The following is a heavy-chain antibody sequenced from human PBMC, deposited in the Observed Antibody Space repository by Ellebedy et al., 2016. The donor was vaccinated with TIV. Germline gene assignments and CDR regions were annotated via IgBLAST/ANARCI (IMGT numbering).Heavy chain of an antibody. D-gene: IGHD7-27*01. Sequence: SETLSLTXTVSGGPISSTNYYWGWIRQAPGKGLEWIGSIYYSGSTYYNPSLKSRLTISVDTSKKQFSLKLRSVTAADTAIYYCASPFPNPLITGVLEDYWGQGTLVTVSS. V-gene: IGHV4-39*01. CDR3: ASPFPNPLITGVLEDY. CDR1: GGPISSTNYY. CDR2: IYYSGST. J-gene: IGHJ4*02.